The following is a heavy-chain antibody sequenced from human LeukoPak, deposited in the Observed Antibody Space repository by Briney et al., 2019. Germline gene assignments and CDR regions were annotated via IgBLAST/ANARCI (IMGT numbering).Heavy chain of an antibody. CDR2: ISSSSSYI. D-gene: IGHD2-15*01. CDR1: GFTFSSYS. V-gene: IGHV3-21*01. J-gene: IGHJ4*02. Sequence: GSLRLSCAASGFTFSSYSMNWVRQAPGKGLEWVSSISSSSSYIYYADSVKGRFTISRDNTKNSLYLQMNSLRAEDTAVYYCAREAEWDCSGTICYPTPFDYWGQGTLVTVSS. CDR3: AREAEWDCSGTICYPTPFDY.